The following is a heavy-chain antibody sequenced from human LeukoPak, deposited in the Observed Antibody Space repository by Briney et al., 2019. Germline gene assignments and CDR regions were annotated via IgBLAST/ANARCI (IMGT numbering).Heavy chain of an antibody. CDR3: AKEQDSSGWYAADY. CDR1: GFTFSSYG. V-gene: IGHV3-30*18. CDR2: ISYDGSNK. J-gene: IGHJ4*02. Sequence: GGSLRLSCVASGFTFSSYGMHWVRQAPGKGLEWVAVISYDGSNKYYADSVKGRFTISRDNSKNTLYLQMNSLRAEDTAVYYFAKEQDSSGWYAADYWGQGTLVTVSS. D-gene: IGHD6-19*01.